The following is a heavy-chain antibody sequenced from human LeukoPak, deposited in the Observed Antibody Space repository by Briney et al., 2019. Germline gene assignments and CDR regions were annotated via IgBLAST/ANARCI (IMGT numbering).Heavy chain of an antibody. CDR3: ARGTRYDFWSGYYFDY. D-gene: IGHD3-3*01. V-gene: IGHV4-59*01. CDR2: IYYSGST. J-gene: IGHJ4*02. CDR1: GGSISSYY. Sequence: SETLSLTCTVSGGSISSYYWSWLRQPPGKGLEWIGYIYYSGSTNYNPSLTSRVTISVATSKNQFSLKLSSVTAADTAVYYCARGTRYDFWSGYYFDYWGQGTLVTVSS.